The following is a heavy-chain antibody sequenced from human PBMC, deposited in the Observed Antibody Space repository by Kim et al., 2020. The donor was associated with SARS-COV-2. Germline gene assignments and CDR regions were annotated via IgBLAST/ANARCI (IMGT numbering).Heavy chain of an antibody. Sequence: GESLKISCKGSGYSFTSYWISWVRQMPGKGLEWMGRIDPSDSYTNYSPSFQGHVTISADKSISTAYLQWSSLKASDTAMYYCARQLGYCSSTSCYTVRWFDPWGQGTLVTVSS. CDR1: GYSFTSYW. D-gene: IGHD2-2*02. CDR3: ARQLGYCSSTSCYTVRWFDP. V-gene: IGHV5-10-1*01. J-gene: IGHJ5*02. CDR2: IDPSDSYT.